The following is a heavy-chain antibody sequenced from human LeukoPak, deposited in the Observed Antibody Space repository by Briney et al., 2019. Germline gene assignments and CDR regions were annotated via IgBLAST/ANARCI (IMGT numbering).Heavy chain of an antibody. CDR1: GFTFNSYS. J-gene: IGHJ6*03. V-gene: IGHV3-48*01. CDR2: IGSSSSTI. D-gene: IGHD1-7*01. Sequence: GGSLILYCAASGFTFNSYSMNWVRQAPGKGLEWVSYIGSSSSTIYYAESVKGRFTISRDNAKNSLYLQMDSLRAEDTAVYYCAREGSDWNFPYYYYMDVWGKGTTVTVSS. CDR3: AREGSDWNFPYYYYMDV.